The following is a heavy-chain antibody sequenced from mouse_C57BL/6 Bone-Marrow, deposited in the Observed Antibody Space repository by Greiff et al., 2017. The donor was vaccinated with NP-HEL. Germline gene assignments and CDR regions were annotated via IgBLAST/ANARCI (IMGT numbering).Heavy chain of an antibody. J-gene: IGHJ2*01. D-gene: IGHD4-1*01. CDR1: GYTFTSYW. Sequence: VQLQQSGAELVRPGSSVKLSCKASGYTFTSYWMDWVKQRPGQGLEWIGNIYPSDSETHYNQKFKDKATLTVDKSSSTAYMQLSSLTSEDAAVYYCARELGQKYFDYWGQGTTLTVSS. CDR2: IYPSDSET. V-gene: IGHV1-61*01. CDR3: ARELGQKYFDY.